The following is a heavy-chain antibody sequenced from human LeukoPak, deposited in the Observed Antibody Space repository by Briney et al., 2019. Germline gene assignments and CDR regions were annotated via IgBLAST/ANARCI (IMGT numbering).Heavy chain of an antibody. V-gene: IGHV4-59*12. Sequence: SETLSLTCTVSGGSISSYYWSWIRQPPGKGLEWIGYIYYSGSTNYNPSLKSRVTISVDTSKNQFSLKLSSVTAADTAVYYCARDRELPSSRWFDPWGQGTLVTVSS. CDR2: IYYSGST. D-gene: IGHD1-7*01. CDR3: ARDRELPSSRWFDP. CDR1: GGSISSYY. J-gene: IGHJ5*02.